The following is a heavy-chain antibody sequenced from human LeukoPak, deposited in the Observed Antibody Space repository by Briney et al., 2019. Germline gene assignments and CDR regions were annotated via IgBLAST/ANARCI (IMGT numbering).Heavy chain of an antibody. CDR2: VSDSGST. D-gene: IGHD6-13*01. CDR3: ARTGSSWPLYYYYYMDV. CDR1: GGSISSQY. Sequence: SGTLSLTCTVSGGSISSQYWSWIGQPPGKGVEGIGYVSDSGSTNYNPSLKSRVTVSVDTSKDQFSLKLTSVTAADTAVYYCARTGSSWPLYYYYYMDVWGKGTTVTVSS. V-gene: IGHV4-59*11. J-gene: IGHJ6*03.